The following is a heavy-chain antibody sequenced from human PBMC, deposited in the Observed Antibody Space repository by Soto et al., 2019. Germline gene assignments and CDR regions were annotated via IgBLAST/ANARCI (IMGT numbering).Heavy chain of an antibody. J-gene: IGHJ3*01. CDR3: ARGYYYDSSGPLE. V-gene: IGHV1-18*04. CDR2: ISAYNGNT. CDR1: GYTVTSYG. D-gene: IGHD3-22*01. Sequence: ASVKVSGEASGYTVTSYGMSWVRQAPGEGLEWMGWISAYNGNTNYAQKLQGRVTMTTETSTSTAYMELRSLRSDDTAVYYCARGYYYDSSGPLEWGQGTKVPVSS.